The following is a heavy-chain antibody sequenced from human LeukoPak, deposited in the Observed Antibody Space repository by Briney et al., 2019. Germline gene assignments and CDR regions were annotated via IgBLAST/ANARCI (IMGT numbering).Heavy chain of an antibody. V-gene: IGHV5-51*01. CDR1: GYSFTSYW. D-gene: IGHD6-19*01. CDR3: ARRVIAVAGTLGNWFDP. J-gene: IGHJ5*02. Sequence: GESLKISCKGSGYSFTSYWIGWVRQMPGKGLEWMGIIYPGDSDTRYSPSFQGQVTISADKSISTAYLQWSSLKASDTAMYYCARRVIAVAGTLGNWFDPWGQGTLVTVSS. CDR2: IYPGDSDT.